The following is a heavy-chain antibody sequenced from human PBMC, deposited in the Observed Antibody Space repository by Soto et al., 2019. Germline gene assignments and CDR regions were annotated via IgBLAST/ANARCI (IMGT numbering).Heavy chain of an antibody. CDR3: AIGGHPAS. Sequence: EVHLVASGGGLVQPGGSLRLSCVASGFTFDYYWMHWVRQPPGEGLMWVSRLQTDGRQPDYAASVKGRFTISRDNAKNPLYLQMNPLQVDSTAVYYCAIGGHPASLGQGTLVPVSS. V-gene: IGHV3-74*01. J-gene: IGHJ5*02. CDR2: LQTDGRQP. CDR1: GFTFDYYW.